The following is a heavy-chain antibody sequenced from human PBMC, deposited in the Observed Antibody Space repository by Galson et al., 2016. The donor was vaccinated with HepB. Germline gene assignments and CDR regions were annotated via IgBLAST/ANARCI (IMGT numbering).Heavy chain of an antibody. CDR1: GASVSSGSHY. CDR3: ARDARWHLDY. J-gene: IGHJ4*02. D-gene: IGHD4-23*01. CDR2: VFYIGNT. V-gene: IGHV4-61*01. Sequence: LSLTCTVSGASVSSGSHYWSWIRQSPGRGLEWIGYVFYIGNTNYNPSLRSRVTISTDTSKNQFSLRLTSVTAADTAVYYCARDARWHLDYWGQGTPVTVSS.